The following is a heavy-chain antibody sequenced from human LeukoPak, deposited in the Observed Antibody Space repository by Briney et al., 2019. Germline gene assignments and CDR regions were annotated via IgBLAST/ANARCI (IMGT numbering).Heavy chain of an antibody. J-gene: IGHJ4*02. Sequence: SETLSLTCAVYGGSFSGYYWSWIRQPPGKGLEWIGEINHSGSTNYNPSLKSRVTISVDTSKNQFSLKLSSVTAADTAVYYCATVGGSFDYWGQGTLVTVSS. D-gene: IGHD2-15*01. CDR2: INHSGST. CDR1: GGSFSGYY. CDR3: ATVGGSFDY. V-gene: IGHV4-34*01.